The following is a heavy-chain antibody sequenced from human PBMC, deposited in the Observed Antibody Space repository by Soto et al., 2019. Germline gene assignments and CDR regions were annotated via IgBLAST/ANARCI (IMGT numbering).Heavy chain of an antibody. D-gene: IGHD4-17*01. V-gene: IGHV4-61*01. Sequence: SETLSLTCTVSGSPVSGGIYYWTWIRQPPGRGLEWIGYIYNSKTTNYNASLRSRVTISVDTSKNQFSLRLTSVTAADTAVYYCARYHDYGDYGYFDSWGQGTLVTVPS. J-gene: IGHJ4*02. CDR2: IYNSKTT. CDR1: GSPVSGGIYY. CDR3: ARYHDYGDYGYFDS.